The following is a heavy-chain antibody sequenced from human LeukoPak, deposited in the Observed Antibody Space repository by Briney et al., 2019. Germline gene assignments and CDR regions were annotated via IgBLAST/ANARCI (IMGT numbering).Heavy chain of an antibody. CDR2: INSDGSST. CDR1: GFTFSSYW. V-gene: IGHV3-74*01. CDR3: AKGHQLLYNNWFDS. Sequence: GGSLRLSCAASGFTFSSYWMHWVRQAPGKGLVWVSRINSDGSSTSYADSVKGRFTISRDNAKNTLYLQMNSLRAEDTAVYYCAKGHQLLYNNWFDSWGQGTLVIVSS. D-gene: IGHD2-2*02. J-gene: IGHJ5*01.